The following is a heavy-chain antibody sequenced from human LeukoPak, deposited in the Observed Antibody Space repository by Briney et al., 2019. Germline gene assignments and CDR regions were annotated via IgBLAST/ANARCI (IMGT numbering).Heavy chain of an antibody. D-gene: IGHD2-2*01. J-gene: IGHJ4*02. V-gene: IGHV5-51*01. CDR1: GYSFTSYW. CDR2: IFPGDSDT. CDR3: ARRRVVPAAMGEDY. Sequence: HGASLKISCQGSGYSFTSYWIGWVRPLPGKGLACMVIIFPGDSDTRYSPSFQGQVTISADKSISTAYLQWSSLKASDTAMYYCARRRVVPAAMGEDYWGQGTLVTVSS.